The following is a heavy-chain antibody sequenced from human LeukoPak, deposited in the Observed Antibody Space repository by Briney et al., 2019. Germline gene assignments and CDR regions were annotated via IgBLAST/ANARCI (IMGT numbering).Heavy chain of an antibody. CDR2: INHSGST. Sequence: SETLSLTCAVYGGSFSGYYWSWIRQPPGKGLEWIGEINHSGSTNYNPSLKSRVTISVDTSKNQFSLKLSSVTAADTAVYYCARVPLAVTTQRPFVYWGQGTLVTVSS. CDR1: GGSFSGYY. D-gene: IGHD4-17*01. CDR3: ARVPLAVTTQRPFVY. V-gene: IGHV4-34*01. J-gene: IGHJ4*02.